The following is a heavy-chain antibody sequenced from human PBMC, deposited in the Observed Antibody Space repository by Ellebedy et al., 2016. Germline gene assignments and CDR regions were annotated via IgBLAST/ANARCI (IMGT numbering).Heavy chain of an antibody. D-gene: IGHD4-17*01. Sequence: SETLSLTCAVHGGSFSGYYWSWIRQSPGKGLEWIGEINHSGSTNYNPSLKSRVTISVDTSKNQFSLKLSSVTAADTAVYHCARHLGVDYHDYVAPWGQGTLVTVSS. CDR2: INHSGST. V-gene: IGHV4-34*01. J-gene: IGHJ4*02. CDR1: GGSFSGYY. CDR3: ARHLGVDYHDYVAP.